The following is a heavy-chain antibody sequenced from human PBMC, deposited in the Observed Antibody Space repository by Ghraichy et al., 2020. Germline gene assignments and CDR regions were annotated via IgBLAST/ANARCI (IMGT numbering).Heavy chain of an antibody. J-gene: IGHJ4*02. Sequence: SETLSLTCAVYGGSFSGYYWSWIRQPPGKGLEWIGEINYSGSTNYNPSLKSRVTISVDTSKNQFSLKLSSVTAADTAVYYCASGQQLVDYWGQGTLVTVSS. V-gene: IGHV4-34*01. CDR2: INYSGST. CDR3: ASGQQLVDY. CDR1: GGSFSGYY. D-gene: IGHD6-13*01.